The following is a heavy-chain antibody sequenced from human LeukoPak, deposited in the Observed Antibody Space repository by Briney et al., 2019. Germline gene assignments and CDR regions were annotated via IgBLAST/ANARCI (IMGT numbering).Heavy chain of an antibody. J-gene: IGHJ4*02. CDR3: QLSGYDPYYFDY. Sequence: SQTLSLTCTVSGGSISSGDYYWGWIRQPPGKGLEWIGYIYYSGSTYYNPSLKSRVTISVDTSKNQFSLKLSSVTAADTAVYYCQLSGYDPYYFDYWGQGTLVTVSS. V-gene: IGHV4-30-4*01. D-gene: IGHD5-12*01. CDR1: GGSISSGDYY. CDR2: IYYSGST.